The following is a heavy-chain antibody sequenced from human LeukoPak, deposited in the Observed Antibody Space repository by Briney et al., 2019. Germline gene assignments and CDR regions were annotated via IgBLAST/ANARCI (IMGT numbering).Heavy chain of an antibody. CDR1: GFTVSTNY. CDR2: IYSDGST. CDR3: ARANSATIPGVDP. D-gene: IGHD1-26*01. Sequence: GGSLRLSCAASGFTVSTNYMSWVRRAPGKGLEWLSIIYSDGSTYYADSVKGRFTISRDNSKNTLYLQMSSLTAEDTAVYYCARANSATIPGVDPWGQGTLVTVSS. J-gene: IGHJ5*02. V-gene: IGHV3-53*01.